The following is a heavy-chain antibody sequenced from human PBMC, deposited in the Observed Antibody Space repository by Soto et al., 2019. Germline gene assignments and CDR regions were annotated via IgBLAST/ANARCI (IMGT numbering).Heavy chain of an antibody. D-gene: IGHD4-17*01. CDR3: ARGRSTVVTHFDY. V-gene: IGHV4-31*03. J-gene: IGHJ4*02. CDR1: GGSISSGGYY. Sequence: PSETLSLTCTVSGGSISSGGYYWSWIRQHPGKGLEWIGYIYYSGSTYYNPSLKSRVTISVDTSKNQFSLKLSSVTAADTAVYYCARGRSTVVTHFDYWGQGTLVTVSS. CDR2: IYYSGST.